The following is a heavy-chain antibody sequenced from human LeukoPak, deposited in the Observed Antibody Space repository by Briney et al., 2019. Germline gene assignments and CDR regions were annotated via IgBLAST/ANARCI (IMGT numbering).Heavy chain of an antibody. CDR2: INPNSGGT. D-gene: IGHD2-2*02. V-gene: IGHV1-2*02. J-gene: IGHJ4*02. Sequence: ASVKVSCKASGYTFTGYYMHWVRQAPGQGLEWMGWINPNSGGTNYAQKFQGRVTMTRDTSISTAYMELSRLRSDDTAVYYCATPLGCSSTSCYRSAHFDYWGQGTLVTASS. CDR1: GYTFTGYY. CDR3: ATPLGCSSTSCYRSAHFDY.